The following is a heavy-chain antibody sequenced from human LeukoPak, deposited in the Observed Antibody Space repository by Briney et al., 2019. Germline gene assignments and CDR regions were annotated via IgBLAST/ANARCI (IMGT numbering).Heavy chain of an antibody. CDR2: IYYSGST. Sequence: PSETPSLTCTVSGGSISSSSYYWGWIRQPPGKGLEWIGSIYYSGSTYYNPSLKSRVTISVDTSKNQFSLKLSSVTAADTAVYYCARHRPLYYYGSGSLRFDPWGQGTLVTVSS. V-gene: IGHV4-39*01. CDR3: ARHRPLYYYGSGSLRFDP. D-gene: IGHD3-10*01. CDR1: GGSISSSSYY. J-gene: IGHJ5*02.